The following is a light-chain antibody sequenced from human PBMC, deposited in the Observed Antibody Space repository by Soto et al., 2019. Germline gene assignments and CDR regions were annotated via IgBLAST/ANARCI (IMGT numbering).Light chain of an antibody. CDR3: CSYAGSYSVV. CDR2: DVS. Sequence: QSVLTQPRSVSGSPGQSVTISCTGTSSDVGGYNYVSWYQQHPGKAPKLMIYDVSKRPSGVPDRFSGSKSGNTASLTIPGLQAEDEADYYCCSYAGSYSVVFGGGTKLTVL. J-gene: IGLJ2*01. V-gene: IGLV2-11*01. CDR1: SSDVGGYNY.